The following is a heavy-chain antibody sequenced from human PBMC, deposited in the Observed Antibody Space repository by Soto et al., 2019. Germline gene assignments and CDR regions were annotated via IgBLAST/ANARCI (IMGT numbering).Heavy chain of an antibody. D-gene: IGHD1-7*01. CDR1: GFSLTTSPVG. V-gene: IGHV2-5*02. J-gene: IGHJ4*02. CDR3: AHRRAMGSNWNYGEFDY. CDR2: IYWDDDK. Sequence: GSGPTLVNPIQTLTLTCTFSGFSLTTSPVGVGWIRQPPGKALECLALIYWDDDKRYSPSLKSRLTITKDTSKNQVVLTMTDMDPVDTATYYCAHRRAMGSNWNYGEFDYWGQGTVDTVSS.